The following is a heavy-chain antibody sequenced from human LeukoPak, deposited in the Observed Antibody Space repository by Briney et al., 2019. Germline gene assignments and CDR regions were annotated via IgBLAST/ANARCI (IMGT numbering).Heavy chain of an antibody. V-gene: IGHV3-7*03. Sequence: GGSLRLSCAASGFIFRNYWMSWVRQAPGKGLVWVANMNQDGSEKNYVDSVKSRFTISRDNAKNSLYLQMNSLSVEDTAVYYCARDDGYSTFYYWGQGTLVTVSS. CDR2: MNQDGSEK. CDR3: ARDDGYSTFYY. D-gene: IGHD6-13*01. CDR1: GFIFRNYW. J-gene: IGHJ4*02.